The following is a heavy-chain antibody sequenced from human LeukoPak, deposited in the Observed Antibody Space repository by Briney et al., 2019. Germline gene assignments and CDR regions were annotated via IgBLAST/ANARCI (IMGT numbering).Heavy chain of an antibody. J-gene: IGHJ4*02. CDR2: TKSKTDGGTT. V-gene: IGHV3-15*01. CDR3: TSTYYDILTGSSHYIGDY. CDR1: GFTFSNAW. Sequence: GGSLRLSCAASGFTFSNAWMSWVRQAPGKGLEWVGRTKSKTDGGTTDYAAPVKGRFTISRDDSKNTLYLQMNSLKTEDTAVYYCTSTYYDILTGSSHYIGDYWGQGTLVTVSS. D-gene: IGHD3-9*01.